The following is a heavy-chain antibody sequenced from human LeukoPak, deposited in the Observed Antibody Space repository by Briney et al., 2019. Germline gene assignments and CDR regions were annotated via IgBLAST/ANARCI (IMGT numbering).Heavy chain of an antibody. Sequence: SETLSLTCTVSGGSISSSSYYWSWIRQPPGKGLEWIGYIYYSGSTNYNPSLKSRVTISVDTSKNESSLKLSPMSAADTAVYYCARVRRSSNDYYYYYMDVWGKGTAVTVSS. D-gene: IGHD2-2*01. V-gene: IGHV4-61*01. CDR2: IYYSGST. CDR3: ARVRRSSNDYYYYYMDV. CDR1: GGSISSSSYY. J-gene: IGHJ6*03.